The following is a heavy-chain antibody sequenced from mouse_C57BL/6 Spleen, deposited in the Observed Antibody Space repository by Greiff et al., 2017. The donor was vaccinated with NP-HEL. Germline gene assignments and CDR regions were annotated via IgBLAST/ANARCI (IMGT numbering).Heavy chain of an antibody. CDR1: GFTFSDYG. Sequence: EVKLMESGGGLVKPGGSLKLSCAASGFTFSDYGMHWVRQAPEKGLEWVAYISSGSSTIYYADTVKGRFTISRDNAKNILFLQMTRLRSEDTAMYYCAREGAMDYWGQGTSVTVSS. CDR2: ISSGSSTI. V-gene: IGHV5-17*01. CDR3: AREGAMDY. J-gene: IGHJ4*01.